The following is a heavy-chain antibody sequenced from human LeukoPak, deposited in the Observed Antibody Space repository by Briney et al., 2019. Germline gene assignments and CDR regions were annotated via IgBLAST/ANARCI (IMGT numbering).Heavy chain of an antibody. Sequence: GGSLRLSCTASGFTFGDYAMSWVRQAPGKGLEWVGFIRSKAYGGTTEYAASVKGTFTISRDDSKSIAYLQMNSLKTEDTAVYYCARGVYCTSTSCSLDYWGQGTLVTVSS. J-gene: IGHJ4*02. D-gene: IGHD2-2*01. V-gene: IGHV3-49*04. CDR2: IRSKAYGGTT. CDR3: ARGVYCTSTSCSLDY. CDR1: GFTFGDYA.